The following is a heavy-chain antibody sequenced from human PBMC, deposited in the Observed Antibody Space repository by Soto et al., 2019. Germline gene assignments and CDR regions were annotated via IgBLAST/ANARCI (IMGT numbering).Heavy chain of an antibody. D-gene: IGHD2-2*01. CDR2: IYPGDSDT. Sequence: GESLKISCKGSGYSFTSYWIGWVPQMPGKGLEWMGIIYPGDSDTRYSPSFQGQVTISADKSISTAYLQWSSLKASDTAMYYCARHCSSTSCPLGMDVWGQGTTVTVSS. CDR1: GYSFTSYW. J-gene: IGHJ6*02. CDR3: ARHCSSTSCPLGMDV. V-gene: IGHV5-51*01.